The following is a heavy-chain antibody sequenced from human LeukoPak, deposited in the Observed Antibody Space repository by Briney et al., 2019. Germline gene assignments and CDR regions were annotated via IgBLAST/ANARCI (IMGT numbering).Heavy chain of an antibody. D-gene: IGHD3-22*01. V-gene: IGHV4-4*07. Sequence: SETLSLTCTVSGGSISSYYWSSIRQPAGKGLEWIGRIYTSGSTNYNPSLKSRVTMSVDTSKNQFSLKLSSVTAADTAVYYCARDPPYYYDSSGYYPDRGQGTLVTVSS. CDR1: GGSISSYY. CDR3: ARDPPYYYDSSGYYPD. CDR2: IYTSGST. J-gene: IGHJ4*02.